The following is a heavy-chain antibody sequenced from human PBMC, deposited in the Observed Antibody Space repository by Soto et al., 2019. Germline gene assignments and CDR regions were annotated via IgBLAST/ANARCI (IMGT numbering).Heavy chain of an antibody. CDR1: GYTFTSYG. V-gene: IGHV1-18*01. Sequence: GASVKVSCTSSGYTFTSYGISGVRPAPGQGLEWMGWISAYNGNTNYAQKLQGRVTMTTDTSTSTAYMELRSLRSDDTAVYYCARGEGEVLRFLEWAPPSAFDIWGQGTRVTVSS. CDR3: ARGEGEVLRFLEWAPPSAFDI. J-gene: IGHJ3*02. D-gene: IGHD3-3*01. CDR2: ISAYNGNT.